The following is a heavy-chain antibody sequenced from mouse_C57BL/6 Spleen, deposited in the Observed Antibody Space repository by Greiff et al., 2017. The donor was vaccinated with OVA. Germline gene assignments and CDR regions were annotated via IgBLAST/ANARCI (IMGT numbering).Heavy chain of an antibody. V-gene: IGHV1-53*01. J-gene: IGHJ2*01. D-gene: IGHD2-5*01. CDR2: INPSNGGT. CDR1: GYTFTSYW. Sequence: VQLQQSGTELVKPGASVKLSCKASGYTFTSYWMHWVKQRPGQGLEWIGNINPSNGGTNYNEKFKSKATLTVDKSSSTAYMQLSSLTSEDSAVYYCARYDYSNLYYFDYWGQGTTLTVSS. CDR3: ARYDYSNLYYFDY.